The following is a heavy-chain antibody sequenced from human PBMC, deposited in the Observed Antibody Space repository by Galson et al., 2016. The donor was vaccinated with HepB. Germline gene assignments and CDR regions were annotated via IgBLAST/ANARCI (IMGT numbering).Heavy chain of an antibody. CDR3: ARSPSMIRGVILDS. CDR2: IYYSGST. D-gene: IGHD3-10*01. Sequence: LSLTCTVSGGSLSSYYWSWIRQPPGKGLEWIGYIYYSGSTNYNPSLKSRVTISIDTSKNQFSLKLSSVTAADTAMYYCARSPSMIRGVILDSWGQGTLVAVSS. J-gene: IGHJ4*02. V-gene: IGHV4-59*01. CDR1: GGSLSSYY.